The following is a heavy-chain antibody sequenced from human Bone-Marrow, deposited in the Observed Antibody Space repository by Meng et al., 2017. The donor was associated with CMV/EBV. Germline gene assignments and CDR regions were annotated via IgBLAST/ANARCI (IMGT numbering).Heavy chain of an antibody. CDR3: AREVYRLFDY. CDR1: GFTFSSYA. V-gene: IGHV3-30*04. J-gene: IGHJ4*02. D-gene: IGHD3-16*02. Sequence: GESLKISCAASGFTFSSYAMHWVRQAPGKGLEWVAVISYDGSNKYYADSVKGRFTMSRDNSKNTLYLQMNSLRAEDTAVYYCAREVYRLFDYWGQGTLVTVSS. CDR2: ISYDGSNK.